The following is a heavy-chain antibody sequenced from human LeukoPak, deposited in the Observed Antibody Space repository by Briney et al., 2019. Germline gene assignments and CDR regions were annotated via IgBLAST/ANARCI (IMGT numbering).Heavy chain of an antibody. D-gene: IGHD3-10*01. CDR2: INSSCGST. J-gene: IGHJ4*02. V-gene: IGHV1-46*01. CDR1: GYTFTRYY. Sequence: RASVEVSCKASGYTFTRYYMHWVRQAPGQGLEGVGIINSSCGSTSYAQKFQGRVPMTRDTSTSTVYMELSSLRSEDTAVYYCARESRRGFGELLYVFDYWGQGTLVTVSS. CDR3: ARESRRGFGELLYVFDY.